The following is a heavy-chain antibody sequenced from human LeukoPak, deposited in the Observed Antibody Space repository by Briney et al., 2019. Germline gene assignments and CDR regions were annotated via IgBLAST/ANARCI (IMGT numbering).Heavy chain of an antibody. CDR1: GGSISSYY. Sequence: SETLSLTCTVSGGSISSYYWRWIRQPPGKGLEWIGYIFSSGSTNYNPSLKSRVTISVDTSKNQFSLKLTSVTAADTAVYYCARGEYGVNSGFWGLFDHWGQGTLVTVSS. CDR2: IFSSGST. J-gene: IGHJ4*02. V-gene: IGHV4-59*01. D-gene: IGHD4-23*01. CDR3: ARGEYGVNSGFWGLFDH.